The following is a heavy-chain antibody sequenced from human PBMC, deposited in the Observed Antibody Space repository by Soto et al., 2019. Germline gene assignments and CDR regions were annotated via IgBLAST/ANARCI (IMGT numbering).Heavy chain of an antibody. D-gene: IGHD3-22*01. J-gene: IGHJ2*01. Sequence: EVQLVESGGGLVQPGGSLRLSCAASGFTFSSYDMHWVRQATGKGLEWVSAIGTAGDTYYPGSVKGRFTISRENAKNSLYLQMNGLRAEDTAVYYCARDRYYYDSSGYYYGWYFDLWGRGTLVTVSS. CDR2: IGTAGDT. CDR3: ARDRYYYDSSGYYYGWYFDL. CDR1: GFTFSSYD. V-gene: IGHV3-13*01.